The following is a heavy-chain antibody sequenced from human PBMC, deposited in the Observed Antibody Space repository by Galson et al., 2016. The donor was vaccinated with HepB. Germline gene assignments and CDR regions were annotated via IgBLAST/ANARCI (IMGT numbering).Heavy chain of an antibody. CDR3: GRDYPTMTDRYPYHVDV. D-gene: IGHD4-17*01. Sequence: SLRLSCAASGFTLSSSAMTWVRQAPGRGLEWVSAITETGSFAYYADSVRGRFTLSRDTSKNTVYLQMNYLRADDTALYYRGRDYPTMTDRYPYHVDVWGKGTAVTVSS. J-gene: IGHJ6*04. V-gene: IGHV3-23*01. CDR2: ITETGSFA. CDR1: GFTLSSSA.